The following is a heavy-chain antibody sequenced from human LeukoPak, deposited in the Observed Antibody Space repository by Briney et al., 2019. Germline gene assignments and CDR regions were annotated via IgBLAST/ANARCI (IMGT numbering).Heavy chain of an antibody. Sequence: GGSLRLSCAASGFTFSSYSMMRVRQAPGKGLEWVSYISSSSTTIHYADSVKGRFTISRDNAKNSVYLQMNSLRAEDTAVYYCAREGYSYGYGVNQYYFDYWGQGTLVTVSS. CDR1: GFTFSSYS. CDR2: ISSSSTTI. V-gene: IGHV3-48*01. D-gene: IGHD5-18*01. J-gene: IGHJ4*02. CDR3: AREGYSYGYGVNQYYFDY.